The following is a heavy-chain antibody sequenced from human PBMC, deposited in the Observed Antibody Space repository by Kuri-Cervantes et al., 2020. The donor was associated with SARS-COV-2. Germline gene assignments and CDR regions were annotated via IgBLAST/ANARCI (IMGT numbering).Heavy chain of an antibody. V-gene: IGHV3-20*04. J-gene: IGHJ6*03. CDR2: INWNGGST. Sequence: GESLKISCAASGFTFDDYGMSWVRQAPGKGLEWVSRINWNGGSTGYADSVKGRFTISRDNAKNSLYLQMNNLRAEDTALYYCARDSLSRRKSSDYMDVWGKGTTVTVSS. CDR1: GFTFDDYG. CDR3: ARDSLSRRKSSDYMDV.